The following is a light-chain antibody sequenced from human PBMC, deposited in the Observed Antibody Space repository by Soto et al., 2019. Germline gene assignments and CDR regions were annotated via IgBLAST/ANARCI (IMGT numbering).Light chain of an antibody. CDR1: SSNIGRNY. V-gene: IGLV1-51*01. CDR2: DNY. J-gene: IGLJ2*01. Sequence: QSVLTQPPSVSAAPGQAVSLSCSGSSSNIGRNYVCWYQQLPGTAPKLLIYDNYKRPSDIPDRFSGSQSDTSATLAITGLQTGDEANYYCATWDSSLSVGVFGGGTKLTVL. CDR3: ATWDSSLSVGV.